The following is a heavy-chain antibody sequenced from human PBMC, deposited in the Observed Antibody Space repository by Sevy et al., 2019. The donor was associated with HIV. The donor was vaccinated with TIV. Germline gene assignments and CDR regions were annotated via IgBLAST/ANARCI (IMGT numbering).Heavy chain of an antibody. D-gene: IGHD5-18*01. V-gene: IGHV3-30*18. J-gene: IGHJ4*02. CDR1: GFTFSSYG. Sequence: GGSLRLSSAASGFTFSSYGMLWVRQAPGKGLEWVAVISYDGSNKYYADSVKGRFTISRDNSKNTLYLQMNSLRAEDTAVYYCAKGGYSYGYYFDYWGQGTLVTVSS. CDR2: ISYDGSNK. CDR3: AKGGYSYGYYFDY.